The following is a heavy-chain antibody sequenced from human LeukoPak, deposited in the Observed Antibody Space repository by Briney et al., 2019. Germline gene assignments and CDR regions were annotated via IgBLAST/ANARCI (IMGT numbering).Heavy chain of an antibody. CDR1: GFTVSSNY. V-gene: IGHV3-53*01. CDR2: IYSGGST. CDR3: VRGDYGDYTLFDY. Sequence: PGGSLRLSCAASGFTVSSNYMSWVRQAPGKGLVWVSVIYSGGSTYYADSVKGRFTISRDNSKNTLYLQMNSLRAEDTAVYYCVRGDYGDYTLFDYWGQGTLVTVSS. J-gene: IGHJ4*02. D-gene: IGHD4-17*01.